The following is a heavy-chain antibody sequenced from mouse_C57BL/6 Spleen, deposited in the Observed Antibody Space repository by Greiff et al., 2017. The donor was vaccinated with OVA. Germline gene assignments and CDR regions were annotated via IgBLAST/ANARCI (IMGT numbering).Heavy chain of an antibody. V-gene: IGHV1-26*01. CDR1: GYTFTDYY. J-gene: IGHJ4*01. D-gene: IGHD1-1*01. CDR3: ALLRYPYYYAMDY. CDR2: INPNNGGT. Sequence: EVQLQQSGPELVKPGASVKISCKASGYTFTDYYMNWVKQSHGKSLEWIGDINPNNGGTSYNQKFKGKATLTVDKSSSTAYMELRSLTSEDSAVYYCALLRYPYYYAMDYWGQGTSVTVSS.